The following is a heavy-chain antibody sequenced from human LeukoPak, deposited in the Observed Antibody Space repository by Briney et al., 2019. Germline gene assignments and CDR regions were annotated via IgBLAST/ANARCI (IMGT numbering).Heavy chain of an antibody. D-gene: IGHD1-26*01. CDR1: GYTFTGYY. Sequence: ASVKVSCKASGYTFTGYYMHWVRQAPGQGLEWMGWIKPNSGGTNYAQKFQGRVTMTRDTSISTAYMELSRLRSDDTAVYYCARVSLVGATEFDYWGQGTLVTVSS. V-gene: IGHV1-2*02. CDR2: IKPNSGGT. CDR3: ARVSLVGATEFDY. J-gene: IGHJ4*02.